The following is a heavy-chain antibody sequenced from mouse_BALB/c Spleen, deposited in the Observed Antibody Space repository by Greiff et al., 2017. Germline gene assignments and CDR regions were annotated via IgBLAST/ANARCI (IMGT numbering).Heavy chain of an antibody. CDR3: ARGYGNYWFAY. D-gene: IGHD2-1*01. CDR1: GFTFSSYA. V-gene: IGHV5-6-5*01. J-gene: IGHJ3*01. CDR2: ISSGGST. Sequence: EVKVEESGGGLVKPGGSLKLSCAASGFTFSSYAMSWVRQTPEKRLEWVASISSGGSTYYPDSVKGRFTISRDNARNILYLQMSSLRSEDTAMYYCARGYGNYWFAYWGQGTLVTVSA.